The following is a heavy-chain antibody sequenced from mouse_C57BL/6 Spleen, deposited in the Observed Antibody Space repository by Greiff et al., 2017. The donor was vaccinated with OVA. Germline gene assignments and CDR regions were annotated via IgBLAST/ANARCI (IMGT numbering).Heavy chain of an antibody. J-gene: IGHJ2*01. Sequence: QVQLKESGAELARPGASVKLSCKASGYTFTSYGISWVKQRTGQGLEWIGEIYPRSGNTYYNEKFKGKATLTADKSSTTAYMELRSLTSEDSAVSSCARWYYYGSSCNFDYWGQGTTLTVSS. D-gene: IGHD1-1*01. CDR3: ARWYYYGSSCNFDY. V-gene: IGHV1-81*01. CDR2: IYPRSGNT. CDR1: GYTFTSYG.